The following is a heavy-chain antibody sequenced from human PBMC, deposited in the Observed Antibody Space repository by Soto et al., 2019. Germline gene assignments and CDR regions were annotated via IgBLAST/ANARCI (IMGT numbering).Heavy chain of an antibody. V-gene: IGHV3-23*01. Sequence: XECLTLSCAVSGSTFSSNSTGWVSQAPGKGLEWVSGIRGSVGSTYYADSVKGRFTISRDNSKNTLYLQMNSLRAEDTAVYYCANELVTVDWWYGMDVWGQGTTVTV. D-gene: IGHD2-8*02. J-gene: IGHJ6*02. CDR2: IRGSVGST. CDR3: ANELVTVDWWYGMDV. CDR1: GSTFSSNS.